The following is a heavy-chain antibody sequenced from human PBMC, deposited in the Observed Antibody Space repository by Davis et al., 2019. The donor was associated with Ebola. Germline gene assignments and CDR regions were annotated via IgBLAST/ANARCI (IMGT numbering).Heavy chain of an antibody. D-gene: IGHD3-10*01. Sequence: SETLSLTCTVSGGSVSSGSYYWSWIRQPPGKGLEWIGYIYYSGSTNYNPSLKSRVTISVDTSKNQFSLKLSSVTAADTAVYYCARVITMLGFDPWGQGTLVTVSS. V-gene: IGHV4-61*01. J-gene: IGHJ5*02. CDR2: IYYSGST. CDR1: GGSVSSGSYY. CDR3: ARVITMLGFDP.